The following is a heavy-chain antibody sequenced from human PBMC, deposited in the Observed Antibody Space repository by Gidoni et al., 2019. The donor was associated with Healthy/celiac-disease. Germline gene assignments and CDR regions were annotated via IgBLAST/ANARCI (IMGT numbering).Heavy chain of an antibody. V-gene: IGHV1-8*01. D-gene: IGHD3-22*01. Sequence: QVQLVQSGAEVKKPGASVKVTCKASGYTFTSYYINWVRQSTGQGLEWMGWMNPNSGNTGYAQEFQGRVTMTRNTSISTAYMELSSLRSEDTAVYYFARIIYDSSGYYYVYAFDIWGQGTMVTVSS. J-gene: IGHJ3*02. CDR1: GYTFTSYY. CDR2: MNPNSGNT. CDR3: ARIIYDSSGYYYVYAFDI.